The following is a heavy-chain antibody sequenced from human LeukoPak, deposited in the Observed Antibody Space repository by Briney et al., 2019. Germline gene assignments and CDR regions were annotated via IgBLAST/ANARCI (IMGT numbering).Heavy chain of an antibody. CDR1: GGSISSQH. V-gene: IGHV4-59*11. CDR3: AVGDISYYYYMSV. Sequence: PSETLSLTCTVSGGSISSQHWSWIRQPPGKGLEWIGYIYYSGNINYNPSLKSRVTISVDTSNNQFSLKLRSVTAADTAVYYCAVGDISYYYYMSVRGKGTTVTVSS. J-gene: IGHJ6*03. D-gene: IGHD2-15*01. CDR2: IYYSGNI.